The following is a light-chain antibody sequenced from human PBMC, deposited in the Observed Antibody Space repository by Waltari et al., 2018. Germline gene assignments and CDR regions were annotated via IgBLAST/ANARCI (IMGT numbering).Light chain of an antibody. CDR3: QAWDSSTVV. CDR2: QDS. Sequence: SYELTQPPSVSVSPGQTASITCSGDKLGDKYACWYQQKPGQSPWLVIYQDSKLPSGIAWRFSGSNAGNTATLTISGTRAVDEADYDCQAWDSSTVVFGGGTKLTVL. CDR1: KLGDKY. V-gene: IGLV3-1*01. J-gene: IGLJ2*01.